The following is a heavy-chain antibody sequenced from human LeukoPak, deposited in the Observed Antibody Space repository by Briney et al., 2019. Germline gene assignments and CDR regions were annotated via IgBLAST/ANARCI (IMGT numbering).Heavy chain of an antibody. J-gene: IGHJ4*02. CDR1: GFTFSSYS. CDR3: ARDRRIAAAVTDY. V-gene: IGHV3-21*01. Sequence: GGSLRLSCAASGFTFSSYSMNWVRQAPGKGLEWVSSISSSSSYIYYADSVKGRFTISRDNAKNSLYLQMNSLRAEDTAVYYCARDRRIAAAVTDYWGQGTLVTASS. CDR2: ISSSSSYI. D-gene: IGHD6-13*01.